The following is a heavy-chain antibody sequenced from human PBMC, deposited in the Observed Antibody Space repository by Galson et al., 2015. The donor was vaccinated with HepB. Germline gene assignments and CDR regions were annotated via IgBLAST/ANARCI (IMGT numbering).Heavy chain of an antibody. CDR2: INAGNSNT. V-gene: IGHV1-3*01. J-gene: IGHJ6*02. CDR3: ARDWGMDV. CDR1: GYTFTSYA. Sequence: SVKVSCKASGYTFTSYAMHWVRQAPGQRLEWMGWINAGNSNTKYSQKFQGRVTITRDTSASTAYMELSSLRSEDTAVYYCARDWGMDVWGQGTTVTVSS.